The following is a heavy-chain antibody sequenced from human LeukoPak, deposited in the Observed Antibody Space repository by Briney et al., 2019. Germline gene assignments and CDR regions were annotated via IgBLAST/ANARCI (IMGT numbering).Heavy chain of an antibody. CDR2: ISSNGGST. V-gene: IGHV3-64*01. CDR3: ARDFFEYYYDSSGYYTPGSY. CDR1: GFTFSSYA. D-gene: IGHD3-22*01. J-gene: IGHJ4*02. Sequence: GGSLRLSCAASGFTFSSYAMHWVRQAPGKGLEYVSAISSNGGSTYYANSVKGRFTISRDNSKNTLYLQMNSLRAEDTALYYCARDFFEYYYDSSGYYTPGSYWGQGTLVTVSS.